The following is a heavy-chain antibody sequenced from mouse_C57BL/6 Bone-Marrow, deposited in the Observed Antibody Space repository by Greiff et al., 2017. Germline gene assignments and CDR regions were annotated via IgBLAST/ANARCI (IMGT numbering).Heavy chain of an antibody. D-gene: IGHD1-1*01. J-gene: IGHJ1*03. CDR1: GYAFSSYW. Sequence: VQLQQSGAELVKPGASVKISCKASGYAFSSYWMNWVKQRPGKGLEWIGQIYTGDGDTNYNGKFKGKATLTADKASSTAYMQLSSLTSEDSAVXFCERLGSYWYFDVWGKGTTVTVSS. V-gene: IGHV1-80*01. CDR2: IYTGDGDT. CDR3: ERLGSYWYFDV.